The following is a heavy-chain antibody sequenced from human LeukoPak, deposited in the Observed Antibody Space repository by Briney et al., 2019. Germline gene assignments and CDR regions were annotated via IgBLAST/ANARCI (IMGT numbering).Heavy chain of an antibody. CDR3: GRDSRYSIDS. J-gene: IGHJ4*02. V-gene: IGHV3-74*01. CDR1: GFTFSTYW. Sequence: GGSLRLSCAASGFTFSTYWMHWVRQAPGKGLVWVSRIVSDGSTTTHADSVKGRFTISRDNAKNTLYLQMNSLRAEDTAVYYCGRDSRYSIDSWGQGTLVTVSS. CDR2: IVSDGSTT. D-gene: IGHD1-14*01.